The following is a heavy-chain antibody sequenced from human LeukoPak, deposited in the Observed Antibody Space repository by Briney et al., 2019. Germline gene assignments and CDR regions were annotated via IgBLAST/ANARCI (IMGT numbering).Heavy chain of an antibody. CDR3: ATESSTGYYGMDF. Sequence: ASVRVSCKVSRYTLTELYMHWVRQAPGKGLERMGGFDPEDGETIYAQKFQGRVTMTEDTSTDTAYMELSSLRSEDTAVYYCATESSTGYYGMDFWGQGTTVTVSS. CDR2: FDPEDGET. J-gene: IGHJ6*02. CDR1: RYTLTELY. D-gene: IGHD6-19*01. V-gene: IGHV1-24*01.